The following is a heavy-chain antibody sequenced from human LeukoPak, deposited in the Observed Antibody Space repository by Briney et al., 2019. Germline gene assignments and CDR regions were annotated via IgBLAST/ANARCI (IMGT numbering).Heavy chain of an antibody. CDR3: AKDRVPEWLRSNWFDP. CDR2: ISGSDGST. V-gene: IGHV3-23*01. Sequence: GGSLRLSCAASGFAFEDYPMHWVRQAPGKGLEWVSAISGSDGSTYYADSVKGRFTISRDNSKNTLYLQINSLRAEDTAVYYCAKDRVPEWLRSNWFDPWGQGTLVTVSS. CDR1: GFAFEDYP. D-gene: IGHD5-12*01. J-gene: IGHJ5*02.